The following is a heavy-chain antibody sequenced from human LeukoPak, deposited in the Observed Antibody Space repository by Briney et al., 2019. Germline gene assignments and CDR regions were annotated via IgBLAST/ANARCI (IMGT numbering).Heavy chain of an antibody. Sequence: GGSLRLSCTASGFTFSDYTMSWVRQAPGKGLEWVGFIKTKGYGGTTEYAASVTGRFTISRDDSKSIVYLQMNSLKTEDTAVYYCARELSGSYYDFDYWCQGPLVTVSS. D-gene: IGHD1-26*01. CDR3: ARELSGSYYDFDY. CDR2: IKTKGYGGTT. CDR1: GFTFSDYT. J-gene: IGHJ4*02. V-gene: IGHV3-49*04.